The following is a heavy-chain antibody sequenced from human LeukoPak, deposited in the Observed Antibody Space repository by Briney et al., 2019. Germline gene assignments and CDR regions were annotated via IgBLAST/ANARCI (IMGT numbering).Heavy chain of an antibody. CDR1: GGTFSSYA. J-gene: IGHJ4*02. Sequence: ASVKVSCKASGGTFSSYAISWVRQAPGQGLEWMGGIIPIFGTANYAQKFQGRVTITADESTSTAYMELSSLRSEDTAVYYCATLATVNPRFDYWGQGTLVTVSS. D-gene: IGHD4-11*01. CDR3: ATLATVNPRFDY. V-gene: IGHV1-69*13. CDR2: IIPIFGTA.